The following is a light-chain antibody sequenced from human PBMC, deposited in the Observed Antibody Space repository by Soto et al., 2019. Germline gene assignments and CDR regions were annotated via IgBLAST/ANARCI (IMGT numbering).Light chain of an antibody. V-gene: IGLV1-51*01. CDR2: DDN. Sequence: QSVLTQPPSVSAAPGQKVTMSCSGSGSNIGNNFVSWYQQFPGTAPKLLISDDNKRPTGIPDRFSASKSGTSATLGITGLQTGDEADYYCGTWDNSLSVVVFGGGTKLTVL. CDR3: GTWDNSLSVVV. CDR1: GSNIGNNF. J-gene: IGLJ3*02.